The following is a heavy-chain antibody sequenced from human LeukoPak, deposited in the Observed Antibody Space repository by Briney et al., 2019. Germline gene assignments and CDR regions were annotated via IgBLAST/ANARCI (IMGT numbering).Heavy chain of an antibody. J-gene: IGHJ4*02. CDR1: GFNLSSHE. D-gene: IGHD4-17*01. CDR3: VREYFSYGDRYFDY. Sequence: PGGSLRLSCAASGFNLSSHEMNWVRQAPGQGLEWISYISSTATKRYYADSVKGRFTVSKDNARNELFLQMNSLRAEDTAVYYCVREYFSYGDRYFDYWGQGTLVTVSS. CDR2: ISSTATKR. V-gene: IGHV3-48*03.